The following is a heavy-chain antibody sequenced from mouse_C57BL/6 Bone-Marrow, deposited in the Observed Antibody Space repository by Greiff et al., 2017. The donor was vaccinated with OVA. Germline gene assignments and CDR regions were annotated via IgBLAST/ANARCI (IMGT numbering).Heavy chain of an antibody. CDR3: TRALYYGSSYEDAMDY. Sequence: LVESGAELVRPGASVTLSCKASGYTFTDYEMHWVKQTPVHGLEWIGAIDPETGGTAYNQKFKGKAILTADKSSSTAYMELRSLTSEDSAVYYCTRALYYGSSYEDAMDYWGQGTSVTVSS. V-gene: IGHV1-15*01. D-gene: IGHD1-1*01. CDR2: IDPETGGT. J-gene: IGHJ4*01. CDR1: GYTFTDYE.